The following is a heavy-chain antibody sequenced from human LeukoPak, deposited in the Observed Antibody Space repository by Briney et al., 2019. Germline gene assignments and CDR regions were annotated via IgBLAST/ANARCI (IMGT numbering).Heavy chain of an antibody. CDR3: AKALWGDSSEGYAFDI. V-gene: IGHV3-23*01. J-gene: IGHJ3*02. CDR2: ISGSGGST. Sequence: GGSLRLSCAACGFTCSSYGMSWVRQAQGKGLEGVSVISGSGGSTDYADSGKGRFTISRDNSKNPLYLQMNSLRAQDTAVYYCAKALWGDSSEGYAFDIWGQGTMVTVSS. CDR1: GFTCSSYG. D-gene: IGHD3-22*01.